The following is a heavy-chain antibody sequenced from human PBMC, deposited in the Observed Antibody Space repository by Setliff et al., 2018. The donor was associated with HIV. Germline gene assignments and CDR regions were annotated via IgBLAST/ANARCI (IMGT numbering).Heavy chain of an antibody. Sequence: LRLSCEASGFSFTTYWMSWVRQTPGKGLEWVADIKQDGSKAYYMDSVKGRFTISRDNPKNSLYLQMTSLRAEDTAVYYCARDDSNGNTDAFDIWGQGTTVTVSS. CDR3: ARDDSNGNTDAFDI. CDR1: GFSFTTYW. J-gene: IGHJ3*02. D-gene: IGHD5-18*01. V-gene: IGHV3-7*04. CDR2: IKQDGSKA.